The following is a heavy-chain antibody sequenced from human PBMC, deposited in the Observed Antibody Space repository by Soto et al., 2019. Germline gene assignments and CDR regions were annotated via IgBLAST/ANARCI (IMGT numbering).Heavy chain of an antibody. CDR1: GGSISSGGYY. V-gene: IGHV4-31*03. J-gene: IGHJ4*02. D-gene: IGHD2-15*01. Sequence: QVQLQESGPGLVKPSQTLSLTCTVSGGSISSGGYYWSWIRQHPGKGLEWIGYIYYSGSTYYNPSLKSRVTXXVXTXXNQFSLKLSSVTAADTAVYYCARVVVVAATPSMDYWGQGTLVTVSS. CDR2: IYYSGST. CDR3: ARVVVVAATPSMDY.